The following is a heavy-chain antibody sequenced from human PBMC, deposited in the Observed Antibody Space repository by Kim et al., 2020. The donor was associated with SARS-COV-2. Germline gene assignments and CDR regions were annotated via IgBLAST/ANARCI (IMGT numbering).Heavy chain of an antibody. CDR3: ARVSGATSNYYYMDV. Sequence: ASVKVSCKASGYTFTSYGISWVRQAPGQGLEWMGWISAYNGNTNYAQKLQGRVTMTTDTSTSTAYMELRSLRSDDTAVYYCARVSGATSNYYYMDVWGKGTTVTVSS. V-gene: IGHV1-18*01. J-gene: IGHJ6*03. CDR1: GYTFTSYG. CDR2: ISAYNGNT. D-gene: IGHD3-10*02.